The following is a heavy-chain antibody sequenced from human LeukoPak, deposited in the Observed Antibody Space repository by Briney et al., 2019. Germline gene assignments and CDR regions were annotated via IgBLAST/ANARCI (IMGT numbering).Heavy chain of an antibody. J-gene: IGHJ5*02. V-gene: IGHV3-7*01. CDR1: GFTFSSYW. D-gene: IGHD1-26*01. CDR2: IKQDRSEK. Sequence: GGSLRLSCAASGFTFSSYWMSWVRQAPGKGLEWVANIKQDRSEKYYVDSVKGRFTISRDNAKNSLYLQMNSLRAEDTAVYYYARSRAFNSGAFDPWGQGSLVTVSS. CDR3: ARSRAFNSGAFDP.